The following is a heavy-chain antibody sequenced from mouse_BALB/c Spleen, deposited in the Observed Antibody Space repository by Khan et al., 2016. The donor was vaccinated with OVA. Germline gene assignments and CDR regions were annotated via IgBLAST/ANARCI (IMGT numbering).Heavy chain of an antibody. CDR1: GFTFSDYY. V-gene: IGHV5-4*02. CDR3: ARGYYGDPFAY. J-gene: IGHJ3*01. D-gene: IGHD2-13*01. Sequence: EVQLLESGGGLVKPGGSLKLSCAASGFTFSDYYMYWVRQTPEKRLEWVATISDGGSYTYYPDSVSGRFTISRDDAKNNLYLQMNSLKSEDTAMYNCARGYYGDPFAYWGQGTLVTVSA. CDR2: ISDGGSYT.